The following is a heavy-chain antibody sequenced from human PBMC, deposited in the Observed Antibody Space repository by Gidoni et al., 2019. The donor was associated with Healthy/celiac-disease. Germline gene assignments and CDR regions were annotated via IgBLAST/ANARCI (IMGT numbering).Heavy chain of an antibody. V-gene: IGHV3-30-3*01. CDR2: ISYDGSNK. Sequence: QVQLVESGGGVVQPGRSLRLSGAASGFTFSSYAMHWVRQAPGKGLEWVAVISYDGSNKYYADSVKGRFTISRDNSKNTLYLQMNSLRAEDTAVYYCARESDNSNYVGAFDIWGQGTMVTVSS. CDR1: GFTFSSYA. CDR3: ARESDNSNYVGAFDI. J-gene: IGHJ3*02. D-gene: IGHD4-4*01.